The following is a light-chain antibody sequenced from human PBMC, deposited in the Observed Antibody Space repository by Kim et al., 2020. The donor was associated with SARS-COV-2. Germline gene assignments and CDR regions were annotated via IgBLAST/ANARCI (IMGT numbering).Light chain of an antibody. V-gene: IGLV7-46*01. CDR3: LLSSGGARV. Sequence: QAVVTQEPSLTVSPGGTVTLTCGSSTGAVTSGHYPYWFQQKPGQAPRTLIFDTSNKHSWTPARFSGSLLGGKAALTLSGAQPEDEADYYCLLSSGGARVFGGGTQLTVL. J-gene: IGLJ3*02. CDR2: DTS. CDR1: TGAVTSGHY.